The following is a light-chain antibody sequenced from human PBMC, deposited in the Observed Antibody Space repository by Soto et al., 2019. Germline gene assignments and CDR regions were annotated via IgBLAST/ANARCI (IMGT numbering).Light chain of an antibody. Sequence: EIVLTQSPGTLSLSPGERATLSCRASQSVSSSYLAWYQQKPGQAPRPLIYGASSRATGIPDRFSGSGSGTDFTLTIRRLEPEDFAVYYCQQYGSSPRTFGQGTKVEIK. V-gene: IGKV3-20*01. CDR3: QQYGSSPRT. CDR1: QSVSSSY. CDR2: GAS. J-gene: IGKJ1*01.